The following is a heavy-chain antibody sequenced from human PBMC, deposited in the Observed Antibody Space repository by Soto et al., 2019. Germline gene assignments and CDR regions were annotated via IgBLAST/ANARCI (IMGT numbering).Heavy chain of an antibody. CDR1: NGSISSSNW. D-gene: IGHD3-16*01. J-gene: IGHJ4*02. CDR3: ARDLRLGYFDY. CDR2: IYHSGST. V-gene: IGHV4-4*02. Sequence: QVQLQESGPGLVKPSGTLSLTCAVSNGSISSSNWWSWVRQPPGKGLEWIGQIYHSGSTNYNPSLQNRVTISVDKSKNQFSLKLSSVTAADTAVYYCARDLRLGYFDYWGQGTLVTVSS.